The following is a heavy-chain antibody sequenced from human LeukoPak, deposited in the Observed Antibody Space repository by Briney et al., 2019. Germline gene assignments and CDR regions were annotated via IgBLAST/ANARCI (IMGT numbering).Heavy chain of an antibody. D-gene: IGHD3-22*01. J-gene: IGHJ4*02. CDR1: GFTFSSYS. CDR3: ARDFLYDSSGYYNGGGGYYFDY. Sequence: GGSLRLSCAASGFTFSSYSMNWVRQAPGKGLEWVSSISSSSGYIYYADSVKGRFTISRDNAKNSLYLQMNSLRAEDTAVYYCARDFLYDSSGYYNGGGGYYFDYWGQGTLVTVSS. V-gene: IGHV3-21*01. CDR2: ISSSSGYI.